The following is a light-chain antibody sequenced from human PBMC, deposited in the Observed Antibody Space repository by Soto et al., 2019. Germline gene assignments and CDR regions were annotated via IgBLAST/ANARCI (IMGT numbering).Light chain of an antibody. CDR3: SSYTSSSTLVV. J-gene: IGLJ2*01. V-gene: IGLV2-14*01. Sequence: QSARTQPASVSGSPGQSITMSCTGTSSDAGGYNYVSWYQQHPGKAPKLMIYDVSNRPSGVSNRFSGSKSGNTASLTISGLQAEDEADYYCSSYTSSSTLVVFGGGTKLTVL. CDR2: DVS. CDR1: SSDAGGYNY.